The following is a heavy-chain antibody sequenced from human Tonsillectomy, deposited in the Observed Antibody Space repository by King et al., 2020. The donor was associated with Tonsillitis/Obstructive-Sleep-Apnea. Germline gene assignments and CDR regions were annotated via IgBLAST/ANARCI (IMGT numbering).Heavy chain of an antibody. V-gene: IGHV4-4*02. CDR1: GGSISSSNW. J-gene: IGHJ4*02. Sequence: VQLQESGPGLVKPSGTLSLTCAVSGGSISSSNWWSWVRQPPGKGLELIGEIYHIESTNYNPSLKSRVTISVDKSKNPFSLKLSSVTAADTAVYYCARSATVTTRAFDYWGQGTLVNVSS. CDR3: ARSATVTTRAFDY. D-gene: IGHD4-17*01. CDR2: IYHIEST.